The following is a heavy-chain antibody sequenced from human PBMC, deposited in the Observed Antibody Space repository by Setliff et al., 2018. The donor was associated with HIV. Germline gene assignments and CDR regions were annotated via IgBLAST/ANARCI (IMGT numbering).Heavy chain of an antibody. CDR2: IYYSGST. V-gene: IGHV4-31*03. CDR3: ARSPLNYYDKSDAFDI. Sequence: SETLSLTCSVSGGSINNDIYFWSWIRQHPGKGLEWIGYIYYSGSTYYNPSLKSRITISVDTSKNQFSLKLSSVTAADTAVYYCARSPLNYYDKSDAFDIWGQGTMVTVSS. CDR1: GGSINNDIYF. J-gene: IGHJ3*02. D-gene: IGHD3-22*01.